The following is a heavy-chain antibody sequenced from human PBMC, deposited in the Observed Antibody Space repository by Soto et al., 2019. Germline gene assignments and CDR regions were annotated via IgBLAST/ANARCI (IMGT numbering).Heavy chain of an antibody. D-gene: IGHD2-21*02. CDR1: GFTFSSYS. Sequence: PVGSLRLSCAASGFTFSSYSMNWVRQAPGKGLEWVSYISSSSSTIYYADSVKGRFTISRDNAKNSLYLQMNSLRDEDTAVYYCAREYRLAYCGGDCYDNFDYWGQGTLVTVSS. V-gene: IGHV3-48*02. CDR3: AREYRLAYCGGDCYDNFDY. J-gene: IGHJ4*02. CDR2: ISSSSSTI.